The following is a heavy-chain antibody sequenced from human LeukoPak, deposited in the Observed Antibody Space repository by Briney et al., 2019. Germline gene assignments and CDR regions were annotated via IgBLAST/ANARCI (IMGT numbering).Heavy chain of an antibody. CDR3: ARGSAVVAATRIIPYYYYMDV. J-gene: IGHJ6*03. Sequence: GGSLRLSCAASGFTFSSYEMNWVRQAPGKGLEWVSYISSSGSTIYYADSVKGRFTISRDNAKNSLYLQMNSLRAEDTAVYYCARGSAVVAATRIIPYYYYMDVWGKGTTVTVSS. CDR2: ISSSGSTI. V-gene: IGHV3-48*03. CDR1: GFTFSSYE. D-gene: IGHD2-15*01.